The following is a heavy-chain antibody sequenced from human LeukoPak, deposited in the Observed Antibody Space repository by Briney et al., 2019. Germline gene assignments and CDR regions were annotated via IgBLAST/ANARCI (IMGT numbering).Heavy chain of an antibody. V-gene: IGHV4-4*07. CDR2: IYTSGST. Sequence: SETLSLTCTVSGGSISSYYWSWIRQPAGKGLEWIGRIYTSGSTNYNPSLKSRVTMSVDTSKNQFSLKLSSVTAADTAVYYCARDLDSSSSGYLDYWGQGTLVTVSS. CDR1: GGSISSYY. J-gene: IGHJ4*02. CDR3: ARDLDSSSSGYLDY. D-gene: IGHD6-6*01.